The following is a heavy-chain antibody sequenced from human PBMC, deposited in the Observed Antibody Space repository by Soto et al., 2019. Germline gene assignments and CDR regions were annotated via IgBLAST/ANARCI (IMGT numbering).Heavy chain of an antibody. CDR3: ARDGVALPYDAFDI. J-gene: IGHJ3*02. D-gene: IGHD2-8*01. CDR1: GFTFSSYS. CDR2: ISSSSSYI. Sequence: GGSLRLSCAASGFTFSSYSMNWVRQAPGKGLEWVSSISSSSSYIYYADSVKGRFTISRDNAKNSLYLQMNSLRAEDTAVYYCARDGVALPYDAFDIWGQGTMVTVSS. V-gene: IGHV3-21*01.